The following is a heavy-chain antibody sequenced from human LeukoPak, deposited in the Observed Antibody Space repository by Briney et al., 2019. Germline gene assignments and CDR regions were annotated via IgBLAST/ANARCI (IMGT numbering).Heavy chain of an antibody. J-gene: IGHJ4*02. D-gene: IGHD1-26*01. Sequence: GGSLRLSCAASGFTLSNAWMSSVPQAPGKGLEWVGRIKSKTDGGTTDYAATVKGRFTISRDDSKNTLYLQMNSLKAEDTAVYYCASIVAATGSAFYCDYWGQGTLVTVSS. CDR2: IKSKTDGGTT. CDR3: ASIVAATGSAFYCDY. V-gene: IGHV3-15*01. CDR1: GFTLSNAW.